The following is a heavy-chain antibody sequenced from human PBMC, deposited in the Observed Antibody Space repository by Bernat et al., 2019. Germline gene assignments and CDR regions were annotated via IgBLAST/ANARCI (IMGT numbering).Heavy chain of an antibody. CDR3: AAAGPRGKNPFDY. Sequence: QMQLVQSGPEMNKPGTSVKVSCKASGFTFTSSAMQWVRQARGQRPEWIGWIVVGSGNTNYAQKFQERVTITRGKSTSTAYMELSSLSSEDTAVYYCAAAGPRGKNPFDYWGQGTLVTVSS. J-gene: IGHJ4*02. CDR2: IVVGSGNT. V-gene: IGHV1-58*02. CDR1: GFTFTSSA. D-gene: IGHD3-16*01.